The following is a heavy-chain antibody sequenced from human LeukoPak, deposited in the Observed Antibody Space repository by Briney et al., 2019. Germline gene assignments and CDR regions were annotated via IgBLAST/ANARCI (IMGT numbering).Heavy chain of an antibody. D-gene: IGHD3-22*01. J-gene: IGHJ4*02. V-gene: IGHV3-9*01. CDR1: GFTFDDYA. CDR2: ISWNSGSI. Sequence: GRSLRLSCAASGFTFDDYAMHWVRHAPGKGLEWVSGISWNSGSIGYADSVKGRFTISRDNAKNSLYLQMNSLRAEDTALYYCAKDIGYYYDSSGYYPNWGQGTLVTVSS. CDR3: AKDIGYYYDSSGYYPN.